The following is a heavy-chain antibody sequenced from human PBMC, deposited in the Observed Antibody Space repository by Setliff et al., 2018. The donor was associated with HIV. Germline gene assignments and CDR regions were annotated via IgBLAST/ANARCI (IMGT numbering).Heavy chain of an antibody. CDR1: TVLFSSYA. D-gene: IGHD3-16*01. J-gene: IGHJ5*02. CDR3: AKDYTPTFWEYNWFDV. V-gene: IGHV3-23*01. CDR2: ISGSGDST. Sequence: PGGSLRLSCATTTVLFSSYAFHWVRQAPGKGLEWVSGISGSGDSTFYAHSVKGRFTISRDNSRDTLYLEMNNLRAEDTALYYCAKDYTPTFWEYNWFDVWGQGTQVTVSS.